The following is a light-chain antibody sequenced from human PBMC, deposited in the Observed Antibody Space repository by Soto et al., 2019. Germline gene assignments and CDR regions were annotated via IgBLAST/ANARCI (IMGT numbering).Light chain of an antibody. Sequence: QSVLTQPPSVSGAPGQRVTISCTGSSSNIGAGYDVHWYQQLPGTAPKLLIYGNCNRPSGVPDRFSGSKSGTSASLAITGLQAEDEADYYCQSYDSSLSVVFGGGTKVTVL. CDR1: SSNIGAGYD. V-gene: IGLV1-40*01. CDR3: QSYDSSLSVV. CDR2: GNC. J-gene: IGLJ2*01.